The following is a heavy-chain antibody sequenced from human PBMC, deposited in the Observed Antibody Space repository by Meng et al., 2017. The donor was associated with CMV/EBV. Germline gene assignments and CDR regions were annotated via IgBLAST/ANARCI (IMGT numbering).Heavy chain of an antibody. CDR2: IKSKTDGGTT. CDR3: TKILLAVAGGFDY. J-gene: IGHJ4*02. V-gene: IGHV3-15*07. Sequence: CGFNCSNDGMNWVRQAPGKGLEWVGRIKSKTDGGTTDYAAPVKGRFTISRDDSKNTLYLQMNSLKTEDTAVYYCTKILLAVAGGFDYWGQGTLVTVSS. D-gene: IGHD6-19*01. CDR1: GFNCSNDG.